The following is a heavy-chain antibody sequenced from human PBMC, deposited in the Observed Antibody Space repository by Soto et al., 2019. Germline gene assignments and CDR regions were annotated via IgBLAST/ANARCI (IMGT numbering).Heavy chain of an antibody. CDR1: GFTFSNYN. V-gene: IGHV3-48*01. CDR3: GRGGDSGVGNNWFPP. J-gene: IGHJ5*02. CDR2: FSSSSSVV. D-gene: IGHD3-22*01. Sequence: PGGSLRLSCAASGFTFSNYNMNWVRQAPGKGLEWVSYFSSSSSVVYYADSVKGRFTISRDNAKNSLYLQMNSLRAEDTAVYYCGRGGDSGVGNNWFPPGAQETLVPVS.